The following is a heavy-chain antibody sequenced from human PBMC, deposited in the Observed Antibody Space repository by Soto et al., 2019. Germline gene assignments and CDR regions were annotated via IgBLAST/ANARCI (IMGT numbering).Heavy chain of an antibody. J-gene: IGHJ5*02. V-gene: IGHV3-21*01. Sequence: EVQLVESGGGLVKPGGSLRLSCAASGFTFSSYSMNWVRQAPGKGLEWVSSISSSSSYIYYADSVKGRFTISRDNAKNSLYLQMNSLRAEDTAVYYCAREGVVAALFDPWGQGTLVTVSS. CDR1: GFTFSSYS. CDR2: ISSSSSYI. D-gene: IGHD2-15*01. CDR3: AREGVVAALFDP.